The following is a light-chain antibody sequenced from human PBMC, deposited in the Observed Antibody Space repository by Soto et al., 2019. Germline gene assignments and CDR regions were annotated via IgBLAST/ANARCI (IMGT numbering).Light chain of an antibody. CDR3: SSYTSSSTGV. CDR1: SSDVGGYNY. J-gene: IGLJ2*01. Sequence: QSALTQPASVSGSPGQSITISCTGTSSDVGGYNYVSWYQQHPGKAPKLMIYDVSYRPSGVSNRFSGSKSGNTASLTISGLQAEDEADYYCSSYTSSSTGVFGGGTKLPVL. CDR2: DVS. V-gene: IGLV2-14*03.